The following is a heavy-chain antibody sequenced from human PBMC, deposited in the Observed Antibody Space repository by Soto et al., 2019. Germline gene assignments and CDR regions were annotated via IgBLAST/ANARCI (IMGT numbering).Heavy chain of an antibody. V-gene: IGHV1-24*01. CDR3: ATARYYDILTGYYTLDY. CDR2: FDPEDGET. CDR1: GYTLTELS. J-gene: IGHJ4*02. D-gene: IGHD3-9*01. Sequence: ASVKVSCKVSGYTLTELSMHWVRQAPGKGLEWMGGFDPEDGETIYAQKFQGRVTMTEDTSTDTAYMELSSLRSEDTAVYYCATARYYDILTGYYTLDYWGQGTLVTVSS.